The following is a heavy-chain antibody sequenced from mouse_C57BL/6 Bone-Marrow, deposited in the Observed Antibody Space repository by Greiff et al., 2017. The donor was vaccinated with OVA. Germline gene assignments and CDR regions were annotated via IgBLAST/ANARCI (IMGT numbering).Heavy chain of an antibody. Sequence: QVQLQQSGPELVKPGASVKISCKASGYAFSSSWMNWVKQRPGKGLEWIGRIYPGDGDTNYNGKFKGKATLTADKSSSTAYMQLSSLTSEDSAVYFCARARTGTSYFDDWGQGTTLTVSS. CDR2: IYPGDGDT. CDR1: GYAFSSSW. J-gene: IGHJ2*01. D-gene: IGHD4-1*01. CDR3: ARARTGTSYFDD. V-gene: IGHV1-82*01.